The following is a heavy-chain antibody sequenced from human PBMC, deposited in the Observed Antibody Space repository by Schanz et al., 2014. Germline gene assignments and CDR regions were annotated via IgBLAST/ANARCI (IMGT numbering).Heavy chain of an antibody. J-gene: IGHJ5*02. Sequence: EEQLVESGGGLVQPGGSLRLSCVASGFTFSNYWMTWVHQAPGKGLEWVANIKQDESEKYYVDSEKGRFTISRDNAKNTLYLQMNSLRAEDTAVYYCARPALWFGDNCFDPWGQGTLVTVSS. CDR1: GFTFSNYW. CDR3: ARPALWFGDNCFDP. CDR2: IKQDESEK. D-gene: IGHD3-10*01. V-gene: IGHV3-7*04.